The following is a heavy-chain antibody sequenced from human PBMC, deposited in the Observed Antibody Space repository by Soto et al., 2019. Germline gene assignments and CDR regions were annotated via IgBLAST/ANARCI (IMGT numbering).Heavy chain of an antibody. CDR3: ARGESSEWEYCGGDCYST. CDR1: GGSFSGYY. V-gene: IGHV4-34*01. J-gene: IGHJ5*02. Sequence: PXASLSVTCAVYGGSFSGYYGSWIRHPPGKGLEWIGEINHSVSTNYNPSLKSRVTISVDTSKNQFSLKLSSVTAADTAVYYCARGESSEWEYCGGDCYSTWGQGTLVTVSS. CDR2: INHSVST. D-gene: IGHD2-21*02.